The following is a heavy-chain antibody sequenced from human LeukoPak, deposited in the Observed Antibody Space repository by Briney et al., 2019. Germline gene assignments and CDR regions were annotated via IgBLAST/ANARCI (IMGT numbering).Heavy chain of an antibody. J-gene: IGHJ4*02. Sequence: ASVKVSCKASGYTFTSYGITWVRQAPGQGLEWMAWISGYNGKTNYAQNLQGRVTMTTDTSTSTAYMDLRSPRSDDTAVYYCARDYGEGRVATIPLAYWGQGTLVTVSS. D-gene: IGHD5-12*01. CDR3: ARDYGEGRVATIPLAY. CDR1: GYTFTSYG. V-gene: IGHV1-18*04. CDR2: ISGYNGKT.